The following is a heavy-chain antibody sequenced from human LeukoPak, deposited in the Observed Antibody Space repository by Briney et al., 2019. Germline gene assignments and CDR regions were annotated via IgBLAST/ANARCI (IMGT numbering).Heavy chain of an antibody. CDR1: GFTFSSYW. CDR3: VRDGGSYYGDAFDI. CDR2: INSDGSRT. J-gene: IGHJ3*02. D-gene: IGHD1-26*01. V-gene: IGHV3-74*01. Sequence: GGSLRLSRAASGFTFSSYWMHWVRQAPGKGLVWVSRINSDGSRTNYADSVKGRFTISRDNAKNTLYLQMNSLRAEDTAVYYCVRDGGSYYGDAFDIWGHGTMVTVSS.